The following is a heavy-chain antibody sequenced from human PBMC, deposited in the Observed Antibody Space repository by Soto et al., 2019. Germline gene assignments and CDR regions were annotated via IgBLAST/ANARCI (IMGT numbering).Heavy chain of an antibody. CDR1: GGSISSGGYS. CDR2: IYHSGST. J-gene: IGHJ4*02. D-gene: IGHD5-12*01. CDR3: AAGGGLPRYY. Sequence: QLQLQESGSGLVKPSQTLSLTCAVSGGSISSGGYSWSWIRQPPGKGLEWIGYIYHSGSTYYNPSLNSRGTISVDRSKNQFSPKLSSVTAADTAVYYCAAGGGLPRYYWGQGTLVTVSS. V-gene: IGHV4-30-2*01.